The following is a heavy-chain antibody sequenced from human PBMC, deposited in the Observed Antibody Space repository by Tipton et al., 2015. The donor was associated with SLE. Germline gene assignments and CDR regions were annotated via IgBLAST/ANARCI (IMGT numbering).Heavy chain of an antibody. Sequence: SLRLSCAGSRFLFSNYWMTWVRQAPGKGLEWVAMVKHDGSEEFYGDSVKGRFTISRDNAKNSLYLQMNSLRPEDTAVYYCQSGHYYGVDYWGKTALVTVSS. J-gene: IGHJ4*02. V-gene: IGHV3-7*01. CDR1: RFLFSNYW. CDR2: VKHDGSEE. D-gene: IGHD3-22*01. CDR3: QSGHYYGVDY.